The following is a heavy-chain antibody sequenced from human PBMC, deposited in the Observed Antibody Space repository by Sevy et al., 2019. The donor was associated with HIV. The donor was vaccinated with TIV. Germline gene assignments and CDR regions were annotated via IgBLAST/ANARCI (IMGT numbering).Heavy chain of an antibody. Sequence: GGSLRLSCSASGFTFSSFAMTWVRQAPGKGLEWVSTISRTAGTTYYADSVKGRFTMSRDDSKNTLYLQMNSLRAEDTAVYYCATRRITMIVVGAFDIWGKGTMVTVSS. CDR1: GFTFSSFA. V-gene: IGHV3-23*01. CDR2: ISRTAGTT. CDR3: ATRRITMIVVGAFDI. J-gene: IGHJ3*02. D-gene: IGHD3-22*01.